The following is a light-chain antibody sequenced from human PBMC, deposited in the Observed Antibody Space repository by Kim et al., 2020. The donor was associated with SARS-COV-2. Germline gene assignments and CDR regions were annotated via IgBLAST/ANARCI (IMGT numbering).Light chain of an antibody. V-gene: IGKV3-20*01. CDR2: GAS. J-gene: IGKJ2*01. CDR3: QQYAGSPYT. Sequence: LSLGQRATLSGRASQSVSSGNLAWYQQKPGQAPRLLIYGASSRATGIPDRFSGGGSGTDFTLTINRLEPEDFAVYYCQQYAGSPYTFGQGTKLEI. CDR1: QSVSSGN.